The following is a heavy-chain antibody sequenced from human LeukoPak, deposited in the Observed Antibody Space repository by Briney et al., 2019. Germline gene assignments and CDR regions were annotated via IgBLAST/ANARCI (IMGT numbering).Heavy chain of an antibody. J-gene: IGHJ5*02. CDR3: ARDNSVGDNAWWFDP. Sequence: ASVKVSCKASGYTFTGYYMHWVRQAPGQGLEWMGLIDPTGGSTGYAQKFQGRVTMTRDMSTSTDYMELSSLRSEDTAIYYCARDNSVGDNAWWFDPWGQGTLVTVSS. D-gene: IGHD1-26*01. CDR1: GYTFTGYY. V-gene: IGHV1-46*01. CDR2: IDPTGGST.